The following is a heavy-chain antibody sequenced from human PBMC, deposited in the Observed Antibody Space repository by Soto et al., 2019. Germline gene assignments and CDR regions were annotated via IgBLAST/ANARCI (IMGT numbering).Heavy chain of an antibody. Sequence: PGGSLRLSCAASGFFFEDYAMHWVRQAPGKGLEWVSAISWNSGNIGYADSVKGRFTISRDNAKNSLYLQMNSLRTEDTAFYFCAKDMRSSQGGSYAAELWCQGTLVTVSS. J-gene: IGHJ4*02. CDR1: GFFFEDYA. CDR3: AKDMRSSQGGSYAAEL. CDR2: ISWNSGNI. V-gene: IGHV3-9*01. D-gene: IGHD3-10*01.